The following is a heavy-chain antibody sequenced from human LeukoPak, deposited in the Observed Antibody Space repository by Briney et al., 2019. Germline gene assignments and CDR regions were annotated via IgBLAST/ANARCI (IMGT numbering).Heavy chain of an antibody. CDR1: GYTFTSYY. D-gene: IGHD4-17*01. CDR2: INPSGGST. V-gene: IGHV1-46*01. J-gene: IGHJ4*02. Sequence: EASVKVSCTASGYTFTSYYLHWVRQAPGQGLEWMGIINPSGGSTSYAQKFQGRVTMTRDTSTSTVYMELHSLRSEDTAVYYCARDRYGDYVFDYWGQGTLVTVSS. CDR3: ARDRYGDYVFDY.